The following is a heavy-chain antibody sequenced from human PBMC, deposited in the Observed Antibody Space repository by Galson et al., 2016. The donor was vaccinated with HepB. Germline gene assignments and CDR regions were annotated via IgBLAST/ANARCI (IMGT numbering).Heavy chain of an antibody. J-gene: IGHJ3*02. V-gene: IGHV3-53*01. D-gene: IGHD6-19*01. CDR3: ASQMWIPVAENAFDI. Sequence: SLRLSCAASGFSVSSYYMSWVRQAPGQGLDWVSVIYTGATTHYADSVKGRFTICRDTSKNTLYLQMNSLRAEDTAVYYCASQMWIPVAENAFDIWGQGTMVTVSS. CDR2: IYTGATT. CDR1: GFSVSSYY.